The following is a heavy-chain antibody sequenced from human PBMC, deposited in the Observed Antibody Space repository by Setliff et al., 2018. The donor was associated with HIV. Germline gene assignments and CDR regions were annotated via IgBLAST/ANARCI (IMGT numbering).Heavy chain of an antibody. CDR2: MNPNSGNT. CDR1: GYTFTSYD. D-gene: IGHD6-19*01. Sequence: ASVKVSCKASGYTFTSYDINWVRQATGQGFEWMGWMNPNSGNTGYAQKFQGRVTMTRNTSISTAYMELSSLRSEDTAVYYCARGLAVAGKSYYSYYYMDVWGKGTTVTVSS. J-gene: IGHJ6*03. CDR3: ARGLAVAGKSYYSYYYMDV. V-gene: IGHV1-8*01.